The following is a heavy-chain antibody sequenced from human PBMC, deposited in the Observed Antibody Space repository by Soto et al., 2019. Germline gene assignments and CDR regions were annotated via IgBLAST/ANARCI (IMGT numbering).Heavy chain of an antibody. CDR1: GYTFTSYG. CDR2: ISAYNGNT. V-gene: IGHV1-18*01. D-gene: IGHD4-17*01. J-gene: IGHJ2*01. CDR3: ARKDYGGNFGWYFDL. Sequence: GASVKVSCNASGYTFTSYGISWVRQAPGQGLEWMGWISAYNGNTNYAQKLQGRVTMTTDTSTSTAYMELRSLRSDDTAVYYCARKDYGGNFGWYFDLWGRGTLVTVSS.